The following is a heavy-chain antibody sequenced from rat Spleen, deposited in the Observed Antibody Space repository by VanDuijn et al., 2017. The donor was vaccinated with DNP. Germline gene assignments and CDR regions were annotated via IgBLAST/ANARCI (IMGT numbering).Heavy chain of an antibody. Sequence: EVQLVESGGGLLQPGRSLKLSCAASGFTFSDYYMAWVRQAPKKGLEWVASISTSGGSTYYRDSVKGRFTISRDNAKSTLYLQMDSLRSEDTATYYCTTLNYRHWGPGTMVTVSS. CDR3: TTLNYRH. CDR2: ISTSGGST. V-gene: IGHV5-27*01. D-gene: IGHD1-4*01. J-gene: IGHJ1*01. CDR1: GFTFSDYY.